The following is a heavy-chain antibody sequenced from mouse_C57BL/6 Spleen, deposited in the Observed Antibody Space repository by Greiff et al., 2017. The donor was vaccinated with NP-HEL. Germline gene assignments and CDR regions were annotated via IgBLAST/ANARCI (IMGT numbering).Heavy chain of an antibody. CDR1: GFTFSSYA. CDR3: ARDGDHSGYFDY. Sequence: EVMLVESGGGLVKPGGSLKLSCAASGFTFSSYAMSWVRQTPEKRLEWVATISDGGSYTYYPDNVKGRFTISRDNAKNNLYLQMSHLKSEDTAMYYCARDGDHSGYFDYWGQGTTLTVSS. V-gene: IGHV5-4*01. D-gene: IGHD3-1*01. J-gene: IGHJ2*01. CDR2: ISDGGSYT.